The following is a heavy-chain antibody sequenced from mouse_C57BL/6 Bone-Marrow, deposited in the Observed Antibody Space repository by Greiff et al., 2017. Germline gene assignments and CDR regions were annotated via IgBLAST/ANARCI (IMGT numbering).Heavy chain of an antibody. CDR1: GYTFTSYW. J-gene: IGHJ2*01. V-gene: IGHV1-50*01. CDR2: IDPSDSYT. CDR3: AIYFDY. Sequence: VQLQQSGAELVKPGASVKLSCKASGYTFTSYWVQWVKQRPGQGLEWIGEIDPSDSYTNYNQKFKGKATLTVDTSSSTAYMQLSSLTSEDSAVYYCAIYFDYWGQGTTLTVSS.